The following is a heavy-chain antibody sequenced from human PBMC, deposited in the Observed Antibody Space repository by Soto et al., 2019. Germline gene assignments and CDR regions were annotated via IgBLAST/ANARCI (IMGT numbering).Heavy chain of an antibody. CDR3: AKDPRLITIVRGVPDY. Sequence: GGSLRLSCAASGFTFSSYGMHWVRQAPGKGLEWVAVISYDGSNKYYADSVKGRFTISRDNSKNTLYLQMNSLRAEDTAVYYCAKDPRLITIVRGVPDYWGQGTLVTVSS. CDR2: ISYDGSNK. V-gene: IGHV3-30*18. J-gene: IGHJ4*02. D-gene: IGHD3-10*01. CDR1: GFTFSSYG.